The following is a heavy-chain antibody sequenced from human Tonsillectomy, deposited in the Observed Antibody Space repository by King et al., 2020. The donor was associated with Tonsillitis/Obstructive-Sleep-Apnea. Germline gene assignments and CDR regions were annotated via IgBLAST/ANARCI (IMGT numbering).Heavy chain of an antibody. J-gene: IGHJ4*02. Sequence: VQLQESGPGLVKPSETLSLTCTVSGGSISSYYWSWIRQPPGKGLEWIGYIYYSGSTNYNPSLKSRVTISVDTSKNQFSLKLSSVTAADTAVYYCARDEYSYGYGPYFDYWGQGTLVTVSS. CDR1: GGSISSYY. CDR2: IYYSGST. V-gene: IGHV4-59*01. D-gene: IGHD5-18*01. CDR3: ARDEYSYGYGPYFDY.